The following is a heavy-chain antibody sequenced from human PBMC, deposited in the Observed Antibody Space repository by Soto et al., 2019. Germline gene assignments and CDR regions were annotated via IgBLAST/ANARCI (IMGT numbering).Heavy chain of an antibody. CDR1: GDPITNYY. CDR3: ARVFNGGIAVAGVRFDP. V-gene: IGHV4-59*01. CDR2: LHYTGSS. J-gene: IGHJ5*02. D-gene: IGHD6-19*01. Sequence: QVQLHESGPGLVKPSETLSLTCTVSGDPITNYYWGWIRLPPGKGLQWIGSLHYTGSSNYNPSLKSRLTVSIDTSKNQFSLNLASVTAADTAVYYCARVFNGGIAVAGVRFDPWGQGVLVTVSS.